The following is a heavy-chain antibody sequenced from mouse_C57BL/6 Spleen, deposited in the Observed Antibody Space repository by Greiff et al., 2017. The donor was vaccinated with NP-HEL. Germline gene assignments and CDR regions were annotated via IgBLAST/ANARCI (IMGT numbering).Heavy chain of an antibody. CDR3: ATPYGNYVAWFAY. V-gene: IGHV1-82*01. J-gene: IGHJ3*01. CDR2: IYPGDGDT. D-gene: IGHD2-1*01. Sequence: VQLQQSGPELVKPGASVKISCKASGYAFSSSWMNWVKQRPGKGLEWIGRIYPGDGDTNYNGKFKGKATLTADKSSSTAYMQLSSLTSEDSAVYFCATPYGNYVAWFAYWGQATLVTVSA. CDR1: GYAFSSSW.